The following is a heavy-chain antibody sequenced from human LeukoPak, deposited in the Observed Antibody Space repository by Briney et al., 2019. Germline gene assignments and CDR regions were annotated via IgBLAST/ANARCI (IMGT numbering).Heavy chain of an antibody. CDR2: IDYSGAT. V-gene: IGHV4-39*07. J-gene: IGHJ6*03. Sequence: SETLSLTCTVSGGSISSSDYYWGWIRQPPGQGLEWIGSIDYSGATYSNPSLKSRVALSVDTSKNQFSLKVTSVTAADTAVYYCAREVTTGTTPYYYYYMDVWGKGTTVTVSS. CDR3: AREVTTGTTPYYYYYMDV. CDR1: GGSISSSDYY. D-gene: IGHD1-1*01.